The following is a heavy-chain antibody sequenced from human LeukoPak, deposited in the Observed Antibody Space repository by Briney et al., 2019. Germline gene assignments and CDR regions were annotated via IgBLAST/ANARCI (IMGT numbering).Heavy chain of an antibody. CDR1: GYTFTGYY. Sequence: ASVKVSCKASGYTFTGYYMHWVRQAPGQGLEWMGWINPNSGGTNYAQKFQGRVTMTRDTSISTAYMELSRLRSDDTAVYYCATKPGYCSGGSCYDRGYYYMDVWGKGTTVTVSS. D-gene: IGHD2-15*01. CDR3: ATKPGYCSGGSCYDRGYYYMDV. V-gene: IGHV1-2*02. J-gene: IGHJ6*03. CDR2: INPNSGGT.